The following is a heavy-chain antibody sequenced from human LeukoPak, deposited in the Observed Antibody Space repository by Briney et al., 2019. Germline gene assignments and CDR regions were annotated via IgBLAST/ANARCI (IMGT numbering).Heavy chain of an antibody. CDR2: IHTSGSH. D-gene: IGHD2-15*01. Sequence: SETLSLTCTVSGGFSSFYYWTWIRQPPGKGLEWIGNIHTSGSHDYSPSLKSRVTMSIDTSKNQFSLRLSSVTAADTAVYYCARPGQSSWWVYFNYWGQGTLVTVSS. CDR3: ARPGQSSWWVYFNY. V-gene: IGHV4-4*09. J-gene: IGHJ4*02. CDR1: GGFSSFYY.